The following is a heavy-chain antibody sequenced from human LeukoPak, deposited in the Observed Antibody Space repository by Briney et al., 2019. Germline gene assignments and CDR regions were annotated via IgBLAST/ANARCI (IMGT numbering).Heavy chain of an antibody. J-gene: IGHJ4*02. V-gene: IGHV3-53*01. CDR3: ASVGRGY. D-gene: IGHD1-26*01. CDR1: GLTSSDHP. CDR2: IYSGGST. Sequence: PGGSLTLSCEVSGLTSSDHPMNWVRQAPGKGLEWVSVIYSGGSTYYADSVKGRFTISRDNSKNTLYLQMNSLRAEDTAVYYCASVGRGYWGQGTLVTVSS.